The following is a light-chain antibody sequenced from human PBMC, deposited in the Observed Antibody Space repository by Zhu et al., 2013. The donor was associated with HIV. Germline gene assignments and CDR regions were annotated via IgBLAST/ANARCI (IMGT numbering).Light chain of an antibody. J-gene: IGKJ2*01. CDR3: QQYNNWPMYT. Sequence: MMAQSPAILSVSPGERATLSCRASQSVSRNLAWYQQKPGQAPRLLIYDASTRATGIPARFSGSGSGTEFTLSITGLQSEDFVVYYCQQYNNWPMYTFGQGTKLEIK. CDR1: QSVSRN. V-gene: IGKV3-15*01. CDR2: DAS.